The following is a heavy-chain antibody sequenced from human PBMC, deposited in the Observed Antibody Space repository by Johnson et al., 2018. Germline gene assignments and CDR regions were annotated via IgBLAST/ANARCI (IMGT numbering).Heavy chain of an antibody. J-gene: IGHJ6*03. V-gene: IGHV3-74*01. Sequence: VQLQESGGGLVQPGGSLRLSCAASGFTFSGYWMHWVRQVPGKGLMCVSRINSDGSSTTYADSVKGRFTISRDNPKNTLYLQMNSLRTEDTAVYYCAKAYYYGSTYYSSYMYVWDKGTTVTVSS. D-gene: IGHD3-10*01. CDR1: GFTFSGYW. CDR3: AKAYYYGSTYYSSYMYV. CDR2: INSDGSST.